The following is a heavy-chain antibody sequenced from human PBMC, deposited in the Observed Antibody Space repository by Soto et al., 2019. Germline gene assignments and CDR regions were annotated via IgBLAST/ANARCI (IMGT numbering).Heavy chain of an antibody. CDR2: ISASGAYT. Sequence: EVHLLESGGGLVQPGGSLRLSCAASGFTFSSYAVSWARQTPGKGLEWVSTISASGAYTYYADSVKGQFTISRDNSKNTVYLQMRSLRAGDTATYYCAKEVIAARPYYFDYWGQGTLVTVSS. J-gene: IGHJ4*02. CDR1: GFTFSSYA. CDR3: AKEVIAARPYYFDY. V-gene: IGHV3-23*01. D-gene: IGHD6-6*01.